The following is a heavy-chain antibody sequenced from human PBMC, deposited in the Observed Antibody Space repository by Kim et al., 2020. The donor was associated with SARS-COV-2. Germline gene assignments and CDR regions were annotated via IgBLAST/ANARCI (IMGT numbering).Heavy chain of an antibody. J-gene: IGHJ4*02. CDR3: SRGKPLDY. V-gene: IGHV4-31*03. CDR2: ISYSGNP. Sequence: SETLSLTCSVSGVSIRSGGKFWTWIRQHPAKGLEWIGYISYSGNPHYSPSLRSRVSISLQTSENQFSLELTSVTAAGTAVDYCSRGKPLDYWGQGILVTVSS. CDR1: GVSIRSGGKF.